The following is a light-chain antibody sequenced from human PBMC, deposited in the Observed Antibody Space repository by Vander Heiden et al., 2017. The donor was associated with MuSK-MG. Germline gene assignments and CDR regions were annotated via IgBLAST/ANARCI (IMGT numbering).Light chain of an antibody. J-gene: IGLJ2*01. CDR3: QVWDGSAVAVV. V-gene: IGLV3-9*01. Sequence: SYEVTQPLSVSVALGQTARSTCGGNNIREKNVHLYQQRPGQSPVLVMERDSTRPSGIPERFSGSNSGNTATLTISRAQVGDEADYYCQVWDGSAVAVVFGGGTKLTVL. CDR2: RDS. CDR1: NIREKN.